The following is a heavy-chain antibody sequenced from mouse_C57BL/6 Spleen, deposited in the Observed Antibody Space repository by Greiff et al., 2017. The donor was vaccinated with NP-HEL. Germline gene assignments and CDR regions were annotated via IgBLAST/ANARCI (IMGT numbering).Heavy chain of an antibody. J-gene: IGHJ1*03. D-gene: IGHD2-12*01. Sequence: QVQLQQPGAELVKPGASVKMSCKASGYTFTSYWITWVKQRPGQGLEWIGDIYPGSGSTNYNEKFKSKATLTVDTSSSTAYMQLSSLTSEDSAVYYCARKNYKNWYFDVWGTRTTVTVSS. CDR3: ARKNYKNWYFDV. V-gene: IGHV1-55*01. CDR1: GYTFTSYW. CDR2: IYPGSGST.